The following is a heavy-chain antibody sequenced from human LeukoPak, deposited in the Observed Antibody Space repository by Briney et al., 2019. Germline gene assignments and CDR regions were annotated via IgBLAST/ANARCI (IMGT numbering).Heavy chain of an antibody. CDR1: GYTFTSYG. CDR2: ISAYNGNT. D-gene: IGHD1-26*01. Sequence: ASVKVSCKASGYTFTSYGISWVRQAPGQGLEWMGWISAYNGNTNYAQKFQGRVSMTRDTSTSTVYMELSSLRSEDTAVYYCARGYSGSYLDYWGQGALVTVSS. V-gene: IGHV1-18*01. CDR3: ARGYSGSYLDY. J-gene: IGHJ4*02.